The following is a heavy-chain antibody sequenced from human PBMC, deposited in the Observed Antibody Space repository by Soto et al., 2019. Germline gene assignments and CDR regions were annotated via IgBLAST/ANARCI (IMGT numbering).Heavy chain of an antibody. CDR3: ASIWFGDFDY. CDR2: FHSSGAT. Sequence: QVQLQESGPGLVKPSQTLSLTCTVSGGSISSADYYWSWIRQPPGKGLEWIGYFHSSGATYKDPSFKSRVTISVDTSKNQTSPKLASVTAADTAVYYCASIWFGDFDYWGHGTLVTVSS. CDR1: GGSISSADYY. J-gene: IGHJ4*01. V-gene: IGHV4-30-4*01. D-gene: IGHD3-10*01.